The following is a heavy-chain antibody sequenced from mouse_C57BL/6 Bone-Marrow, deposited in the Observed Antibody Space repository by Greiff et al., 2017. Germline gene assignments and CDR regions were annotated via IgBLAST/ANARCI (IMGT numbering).Heavy chain of an antibody. CDR3: ARLDSNYPYAMEY. J-gene: IGHJ4*01. D-gene: IGHD2-5*01. Sequence: LQQPGAELVKPGASVKLSCKASGYTFTSYWMQWVKQRPGQGLEWIGEIDPSDSYTNYNQKFKGKATLTVDTSSSTAYMQLSSLTSEDSAVYFCARLDSNYPYAMEYWGQGTSVTVSS. CDR2: IDPSDSYT. V-gene: IGHV1-50*01. CDR1: GYTFTSYW.